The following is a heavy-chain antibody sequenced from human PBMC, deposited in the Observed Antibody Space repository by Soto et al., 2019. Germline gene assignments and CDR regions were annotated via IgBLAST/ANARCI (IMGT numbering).Heavy chain of an antibody. Sequence: QLQLQESGPGLVRPSETLSLTCTVSGGSIGSNNYYWAWIRQPPGKGLEWIGSIYYTVSTYYNPSLRSRVSISVDTSKNQFSLNLNSVTAADTAQYYCGRKTPVAGTEWGQGTLVTVSA. J-gene: IGHJ4*02. CDR3: GRKTPVAGTE. CDR1: GGSIGSNNYY. CDR2: IYYTVST. D-gene: IGHD6-19*01. V-gene: IGHV4-39*01.